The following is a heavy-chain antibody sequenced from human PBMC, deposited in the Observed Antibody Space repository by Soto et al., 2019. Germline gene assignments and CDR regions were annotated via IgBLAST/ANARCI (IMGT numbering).Heavy chain of an antibody. D-gene: IGHD3-10*01. J-gene: IGHJ6*02. CDR3: ARDQYYYGSGSYYYYGMDV. V-gene: IGHV3-33*01. CDR2: IWYDGSNK. CDR1: GFTFSSYG. Sequence: QVQLVESGGGVVQPGRSLRLSCAASGFTFSSYGMHWVRQAPGKGLEWVAVIWYDGSNKYYADSVKGRFTISRDNSKNTLYPQMNSLRAEDTAVYYCARDQYYYGSGSYYYYGMDVWGQGTTVTVSS.